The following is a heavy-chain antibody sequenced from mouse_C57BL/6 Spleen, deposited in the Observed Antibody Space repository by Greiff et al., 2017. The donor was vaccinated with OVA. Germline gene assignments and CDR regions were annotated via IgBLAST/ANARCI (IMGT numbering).Heavy chain of an antibody. CDR1: GYTFTSSW. Sequence: QVQLQQPGAELVKPGASVKLSCKASGYTFTSSWMQWVKQRPGQGLEWIGEIDPSDSYTNYNQKFKGKATLTVDTSSSTAYMHLSSLTSDDSAVYYCARSLPYYFDYWGQGTTLTVSS. D-gene: IGHD5-5*01. J-gene: IGHJ2*01. CDR2: IDPSDSYT. CDR3: ARSLPYYFDY. V-gene: IGHV1-50*01.